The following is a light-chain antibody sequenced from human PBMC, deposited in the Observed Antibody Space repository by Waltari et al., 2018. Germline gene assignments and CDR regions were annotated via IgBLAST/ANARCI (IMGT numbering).Light chain of an antibody. CDR1: KLGDKY. Sequence: SYELTQPPSVSVSPGQTASITCSGDKLGDKYVYWYQQKPGQSTTLVMYEDMKRPSGIPERLSGSNSGNTATLTISGTQVMDEADYYCQAWDSSTYVFGTGTQVTVL. CDR3: QAWDSSTYV. CDR2: EDM. V-gene: IGLV3-1*01. J-gene: IGLJ1*01.